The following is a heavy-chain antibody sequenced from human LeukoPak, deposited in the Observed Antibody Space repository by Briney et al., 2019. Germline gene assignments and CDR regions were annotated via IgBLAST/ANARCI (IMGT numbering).Heavy chain of an antibody. CDR2: IFPGDSDT. CDR1: GYSFTSYW. CDR3: ARERPVSSGWYTH. Sequence: GESLKISCKGSGYSFTSYWVGWVRQMPGKGLEWMGIIFPGDSDTRYSPSFLGEVTFSVDMSTAAAYLEWSSLKASDSAMYFCARERPVSSGWYTHWGQGTLVTVSS. V-gene: IGHV5-51*01. D-gene: IGHD6-19*01. J-gene: IGHJ4*02.